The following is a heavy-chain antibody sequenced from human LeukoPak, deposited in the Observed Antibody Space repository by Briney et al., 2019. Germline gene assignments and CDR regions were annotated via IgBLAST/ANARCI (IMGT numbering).Heavy chain of an antibody. CDR3: ARTGSQADGWFDP. V-gene: IGHV3-48*01. CDR1: GFTFSSYS. J-gene: IGHJ5*02. D-gene: IGHD1-1*01. Sequence: GGSLRLSCAASGFTFSSYSMNWVRQAPGKGLEWVSYISSSSSTIYYADSVKGRFTISRDNAKNSLYLQMNSLRAEDTAVYYCARTGSQADGWFDPWGQGTLVTVSS. CDR2: ISSSSSTI.